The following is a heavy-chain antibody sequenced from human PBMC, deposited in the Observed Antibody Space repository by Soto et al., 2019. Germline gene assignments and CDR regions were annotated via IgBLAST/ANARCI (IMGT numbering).Heavy chain of an antibody. CDR3: ARLNSGNYFYYNGIDV. J-gene: IGHJ6*02. CDR1: GGPISSTSYC. D-gene: IGHD1-26*01. V-gene: IGHV4-39*01. Sequence: QLQLQESGPGLVKPSETLSLTCTVSGGPISSTSYCWGWIRQPPGKGLEWIGTIYYTENTYYNPSLRSPVTMSLAPPKRQCSQRLSSVTAADTAVYYCARLNSGNYFYYNGIDVWGQGPTVTVSS. CDR2: IYYTENT.